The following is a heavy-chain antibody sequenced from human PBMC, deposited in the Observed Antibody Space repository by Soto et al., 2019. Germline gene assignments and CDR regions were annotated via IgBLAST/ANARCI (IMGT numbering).Heavy chain of an antibody. CDR1: GGSISSYY. D-gene: IGHD3-9*01. J-gene: IGHJ4*02. Sequence: SSETLSLTCTVSGGSISSYYWSWIRQPPGKGLEWIGYIYYSGSTNYNPSLKSRVTISVDTSKNQFSLKLSSVTAADTAVYYCARAKVDILTVYHYKPFDYWAQGTLATVS. CDR3: ARAKVDILTVYHYKPFDY. CDR2: IYYSGST. V-gene: IGHV4-59*01.